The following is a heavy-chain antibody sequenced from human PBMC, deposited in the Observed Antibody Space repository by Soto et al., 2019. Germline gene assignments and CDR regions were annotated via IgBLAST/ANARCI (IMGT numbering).Heavy chain of an antibody. CDR1: GGSISSSSYY. V-gene: IGHV4-39*01. Sequence: PSETLSLTCTVSGGSISSSSYYWGWIRQPPGKGLEWIGTIHYSGSTYYNPSLKSRVTISVDTSKNQFSLKLSSVTAADTAVYYCVKSVDVYNWFDPWGQGTLVT. CDR3: VKSVDVYNWFDP. CDR2: IHYSGST. J-gene: IGHJ5*02.